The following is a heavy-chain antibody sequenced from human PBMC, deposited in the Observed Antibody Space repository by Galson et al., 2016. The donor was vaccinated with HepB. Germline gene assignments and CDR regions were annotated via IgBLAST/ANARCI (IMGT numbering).Heavy chain of an antibody. D-gene: IGHD2-15*01. CDR2: IHTSGST. V-gene: IGHV4-61*02. Sequence: TLSLTCSVSGVSISTGSYYWSWIRQPAGQGLEWIGRIHTSGSTNYNPPLRNRATLPVDASKNPSSLKLTSMTAADTAVYYCSGQAGVVEAAAKPYYFYYKDVWGKGTPVTVSS. J-gene: IGHJ6*03. CDR3: SGQAGVVEAAAKPYYFYYKDV. CDR1: GVSISTGSYY.